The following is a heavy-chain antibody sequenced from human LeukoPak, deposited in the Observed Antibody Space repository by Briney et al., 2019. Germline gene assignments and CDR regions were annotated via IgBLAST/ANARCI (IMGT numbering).Heavy chain of an antibody. CDR1: GFTFTSSA. V-gene: IGHV1-58*02. CDR3: AAVALTPRIAVAGGY. D-gene: IGHD6-19*01. CDR2: VVVGSGNT. Sequence: SVKVSCKASGFTFTSSAMQWVRQARGQRLEWIGWVVVGSGNTNYAQKFQERVTITRDMSTSTAYMELSSLRSEDTAVYYCAAVALTPRIAVAGGYWGQGTLVTVSS. J-gene: IGHJ4*02.